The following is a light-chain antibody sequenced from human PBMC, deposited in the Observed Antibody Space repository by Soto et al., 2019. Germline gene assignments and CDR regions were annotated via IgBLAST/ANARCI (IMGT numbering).Light chain of an antibody. CDR1: QSVRNNY. J-gene: IGKJ1*01. CDR3: QQCATSPLT. V-gene: IGKV3-20*01. CDR2: DAS. Sequence: EIVLTQSPGTLSLSPGERATLPGRAIQSVRNNYVAWYQQKPRQTPRILIYDASRRATGVPDRFSGSGSGKAFTLTISRLELEYFAVYYCQQCATSPLTFGQGTRVDIK.